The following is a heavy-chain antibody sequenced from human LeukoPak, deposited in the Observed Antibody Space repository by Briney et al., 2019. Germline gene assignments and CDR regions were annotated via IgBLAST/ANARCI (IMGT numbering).Heavy chain of an antibody. D-gene: IGHD5-24*01. CDR2: ITDSGDTV. CDR3: ARTPWLQLEFWFDT. J-gene: IGHJ5*02. CDR1: GFTFSDFY. Sequence: PGGSLRLSCAASGFTFSDFYMSWLRQAPGKGLEWVSYITDSGDTVSYADSVKGRFTISRDNAKNSLYLQMNSLRADDTAVYYCARTPWLQLEFWFDTWGQGIRVTVSS. V-gene: IGHV3-11*01.